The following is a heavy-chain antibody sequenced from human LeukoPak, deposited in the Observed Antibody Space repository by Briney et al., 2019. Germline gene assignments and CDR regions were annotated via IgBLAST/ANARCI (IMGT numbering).Heavy chain of an antibody. Sequence: GGSLRLSCKASGYTFTGYYMHWVRQAPGQGLEWMGWINSNSGGTNYAQKFQGRVTMTRDTSISTAYMELSRLRSDDTAVYYCARDIRDGYNSGTGYWGQGTLVTVSS. D-gene: IGHD5-24*01. J-gene: IGHJ4*02. V-gene: IGHV1-2*02. CDR2: INSNSGGT. CDR3: ARDIRDGYNSGTGY. CDR1: GYTFTGYY.